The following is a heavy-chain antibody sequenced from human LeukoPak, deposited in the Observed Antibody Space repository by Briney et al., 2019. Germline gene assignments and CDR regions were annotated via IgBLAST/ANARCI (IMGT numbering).Heavy chain of an antibody. D-gene: IGHD3-22*01. CDR3: ARNAVPYDSSGYYGD. V-gene: IGHV4-61*01. Sequence: SETLSLTCTVTGGSVSNGNYYWSWIRQPPGKGLEWIGNIYYSGSTNYNPSLKSRVTISVDTSKNQFSLKLSSVTAADTAVYYCARNAVPYDSSGYYGDWGQGTLVTVSS. CDR1: GGSVSNGNYY. CDR2: IYYSGST. J-gene: IGHJ4*02.